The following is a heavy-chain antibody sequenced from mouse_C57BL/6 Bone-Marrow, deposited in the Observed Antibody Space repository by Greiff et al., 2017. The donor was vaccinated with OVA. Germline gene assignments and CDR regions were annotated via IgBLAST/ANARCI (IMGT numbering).Heavy chain of an antibody. J-gene: IGHJ2*01. V-gene: IGHV5-6*02. D-gene: IGHD4-1*01. Sequence: EVMLVESGGDLVKPGGSLKLSCAASGFTFSSYGMSWVRQTPDKRLEWVATISSGGSYTYYPDSVKGRFTISRDNAKNTLYLQMSSLKSEDTAMYYCARRTGDFDHWGQGTTLTV. CDR1: GFTFSSYG. CDR3: ARRTGDFDH. CDR2: ISSGGSYT.